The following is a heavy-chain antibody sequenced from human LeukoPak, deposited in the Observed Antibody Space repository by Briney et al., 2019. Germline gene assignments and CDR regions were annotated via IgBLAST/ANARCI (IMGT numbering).Heavy chain of an antibody. Sequence: GGSLRLSCAASGFTFSSYAMHWARQAPGKGLEWVAVISYDGSNKYYADSVKGRFTISRDNSKNTLYLQMNSLRAEDTAVYYCARGPRWLLLQTLDYWGQGTLVTVSS. CDR3: ARGPRWLLLQTLDY. D-gene: IGHD3-22*01. J-gene: IGHJ4*02. CDR2: ISYDGSNK. CDR1: GFTFSSYA. V-gene: IGHV3-30-3*01.